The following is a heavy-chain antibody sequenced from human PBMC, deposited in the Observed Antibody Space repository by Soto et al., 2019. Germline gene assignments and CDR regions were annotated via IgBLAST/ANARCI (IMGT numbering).Heavy chain of an antibody. Sequence: PGESLKISCKGSGYSFTSYWISWMRQMPGKGLEWMGRIDPSDSYTNYSPSFQGHVTISADKSISTAYLQWSSLKASDTAMYYCARHCYYDSSGYCAYYGMDVWGQGTTVTVSS. V-gene: IGHV5-10-1*01. D-gene: IGHD3-22*01. CDR3: ARHCYYDSSGYCAYYGMDV. J-gene: IGHJ6*02. CDR2: IDPSDSYT. CDR1: GYSFTSYW.